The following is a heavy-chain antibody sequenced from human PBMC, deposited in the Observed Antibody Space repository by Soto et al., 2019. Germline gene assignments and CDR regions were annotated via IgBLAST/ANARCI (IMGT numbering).Heavy chain of an antibody. CDR2: ISYDGSNK. J-gene: IGHJ6*02. CDR3: AKERGSSSWTLYYYYYYGMDV. CDR1: GFTFSSYG. V-gene: IGHV3-30*18. D-gene: IGHD6-13*01. Sequence: GGSLRLSCAASGFTFSSYGMHWVRQAPGKGLEWVAVISYDGSNKYYADSVKGRFTISRDNSKNTLYLQMNSLRAEDTAVYYCAKERGSSSWTLYYYYYYGMDVWGQGTTVTVSS.